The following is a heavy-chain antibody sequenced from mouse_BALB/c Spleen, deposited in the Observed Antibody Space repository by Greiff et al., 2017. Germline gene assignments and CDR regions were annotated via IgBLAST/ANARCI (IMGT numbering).Heavy chain of an antibody. J-gene: IGHJ4*01. D-gene: IGHD6-1*01. CDR1: GFTFSSFG. CDR3: ARVAGRQYAMDY. Sequence: EVHLVESGGGLVQPGGSRKLSCAASGFTFSSFGMHWVRQAPEKGLVWVAYISSGSSTIYYADTVKGRFTISRDNPKNTLFLQMTSLRSEDTAMYYCARVAGRQYAMDYWGQGTSVTVSS. CDR2: ISSGSSTI. V-gene: IGHV5-17*02.